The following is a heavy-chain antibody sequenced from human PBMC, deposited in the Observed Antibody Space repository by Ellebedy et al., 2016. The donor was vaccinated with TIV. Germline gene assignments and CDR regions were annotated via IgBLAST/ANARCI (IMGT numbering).Heavy chain of an antibody. V-gene: IGHV4-39*07. Sequence: SETLSLXXTVSGGSISSSSYYWGWIRQPPGKGLEWIGSIYYSGNTHYNPSLKSRVTISVDTSKNQFSLNLSSVTAADTAVYYCARAHCGITSCPNYYYYYMDVWGKGTTVTVSS. D-gene: IGHD2-2*01. CDR1: GGSISSSSYY. J-gene: IGHJ6*03. CDR3: ARAHCGITSCPNYYYYYMDV. CDR2: IYYSGNT.